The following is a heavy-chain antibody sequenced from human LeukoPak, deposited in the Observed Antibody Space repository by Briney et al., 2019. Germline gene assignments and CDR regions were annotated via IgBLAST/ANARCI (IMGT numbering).Heavy chain of an antibody. J-gene: IGHJ1*01. Sequence: SETLSLTCTVSGGSLSSGGYFWTWIRQHPGKGLEWIGYISYSGSTYYKPSLKSRVTISLDTSKNQFSLKLTSVTAADTAVYFCSRGAGSGGTYFLHHWGQGTLVTVSS. CDR1: GGSLSSGGYF. D-gene: IGHD6-13*01. V-gene: IGHV4-31*03. CDR3: SRGAGSGGTYFLHH. CDR2: ISYSGST.